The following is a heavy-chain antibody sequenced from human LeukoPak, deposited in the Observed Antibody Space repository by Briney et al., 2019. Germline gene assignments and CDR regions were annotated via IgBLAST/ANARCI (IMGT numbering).Heavy chain of an antibody. CDR1: GFTFSNYW. V-gene: IGHV3-7*02. Sequence: PGGSLRLSCAASGFTFSNYWMAWLRQAPGKGLEWVALINSDASEKYYVDSVQGRFTISRDNAKNSLYLPMNSLRAEDTAVYYCARNSRYSFYIWGQGTMGTVSS. D-gene: IGHD4-11*01. CDR2: INSDASEK. J-gene: IGHJ3*02. CDR3: ARNSRYSFYI.